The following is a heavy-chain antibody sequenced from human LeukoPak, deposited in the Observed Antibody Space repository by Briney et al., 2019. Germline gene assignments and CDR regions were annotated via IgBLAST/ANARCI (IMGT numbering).Heavy chain of an antibody. CDR1: GFTFSSYA. CDR3: VKEYTIFGVVIGAFDI. J-gene: IGHJ3*02. Sequence: TGGSLRLSCAASGFTFSSYAMSWVRQAPGKGLEWVSAISGSGGSTYYADSVKGRFTISRDNSKNTLYLQMNSLRAEDTAVYYCVKEYTIFGVVIGAFDIWGQGTMVTVSS. CDR2: ISGSGGST. D-gene: IGHD3-3*01. V-gene: IGHV3-23*01.